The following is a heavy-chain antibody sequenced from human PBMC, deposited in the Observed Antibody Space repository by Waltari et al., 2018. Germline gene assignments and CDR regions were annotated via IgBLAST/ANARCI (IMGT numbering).Heavy chain of an antibody. CDR3: VRDRYTSAWYPMYYGLDV. D-gene: IGHD6-19*01. Sequence: EVQLVESGGGLVQPGGSLRLSCAASGFTLSTSWMHWVRQFPGKGLVWVSRLESDGSTMVADFAKGRFTVSRDNAKNTISLHMNSLRVEDTAVYYCVRDRYTSAWYPMYYGLDVWGQGTTVIVSS. CDR1: GFTLSTSW. CDR2: LESDGST. V-gene: IGHV3-74*03. J-gene: IGHJ6*02.